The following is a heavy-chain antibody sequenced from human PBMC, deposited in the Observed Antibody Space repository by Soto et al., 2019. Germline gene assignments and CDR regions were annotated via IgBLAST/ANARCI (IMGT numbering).Heavy chain of an antibody. CDR1: GFTFRSYS. Sequence: GGSLRLSCAASGFTFRSYSMNWVRQAPGKGLEWVSYISSSSSTIYYTDPVKGRFTISRDNAKNSLYLQMNSLRDEDTAVYYCARRSSGHDAFDIWGQGTMVTVSS. CDR3: ARRSSGHDAFDI. CDR2: ISSSSSTI. J-gene: IGHJ3*02. V-gene: IGHV3-48*02. D-gene: IGHD2-15*01.